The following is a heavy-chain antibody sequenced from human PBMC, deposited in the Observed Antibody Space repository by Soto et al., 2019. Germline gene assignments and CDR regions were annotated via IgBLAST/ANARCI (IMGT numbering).Heavy chain of an antibody. Sequence: SETLSLTCVVYDGPLIGYYWSWIRQPPGKGLEWIGEINHSGNTNYNPSLNPSLKSRVTISVDASKNQFSLNLRSVTATDTAVYYCARDWYSSSSEYYFDYWGHGTLVTVSS. CDR3: ARDWYSSSSEYYFDY. V-gene: IGHV4-34*01. J-gene: IGHJ4*01. CDR1: DGPLIGYY. CDR2: INHSGNT. D-gene: IGHD6-6*01.